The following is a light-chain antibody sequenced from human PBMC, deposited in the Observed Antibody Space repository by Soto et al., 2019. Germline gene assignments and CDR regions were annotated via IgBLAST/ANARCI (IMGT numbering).Light chain of an antibody. CDR3: MQGGHWPAT. CDR1: QSLVYRDGNTY. V-gene: IGKV2-30*01. CDR2: KVS. Sequence: DVVLTQSPLSLPVTLGQPASISCKSSQSLVYRDGNTYLNWFQQRPGQSPRRLIYKVSNRDSGGPGRFSGSGSGTDFALKLSRVEAGDVGVYCCMQGGHWPATLGQWTKWELK. J-gene: IGKJ1*01.